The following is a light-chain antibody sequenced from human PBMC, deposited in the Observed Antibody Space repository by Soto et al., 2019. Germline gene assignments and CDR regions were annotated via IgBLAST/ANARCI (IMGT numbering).Light chain of an antibody. Sequence: DIQMTQSPSTLSASIGDRVTITCRASQSISAWLAWYQQKPGKAPKLLIYKSSTLESGVPSRFSGSRSGTEFTPTISSLQPDDFATYYCQQHNNDASWTFGKGNRVQIK. V-gene: IGKV1-5*03. CDR3: QQHNNDASWT. J-gene: IGKJ1*01. CDR1: QSISAW. CDR2: KSS.